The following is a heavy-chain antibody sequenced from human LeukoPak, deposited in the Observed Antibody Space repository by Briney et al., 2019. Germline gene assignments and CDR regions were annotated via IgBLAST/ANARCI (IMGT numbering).Heavy chain of an antibody. V-gene: IGHV3-53*01. J-gene: IGHJ4*02. CDR3: AGAEYYGSSIDY. D-gene: IGHD3-16*01. Sequence: GGSLRLSCAASGFIVNKLYMNWVRQAPGKGLGWVSIIYRSGGTYYGDSVKGRFTISRDSSKNTLHLQMNSLRVEDTAIYYCAGAEYYGSSIDYWGQGTLVTVSS. CDR2: IYRSGGT. CDR1: GFIVNKLY.